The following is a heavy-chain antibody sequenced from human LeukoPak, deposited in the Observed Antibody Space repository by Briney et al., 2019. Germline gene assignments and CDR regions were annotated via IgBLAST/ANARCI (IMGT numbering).Heavy chain of an antibody. D-gene: IGHD3-16*01. J-gene: IGHJ4*02. Sequence: GGSLRLSCAASGFTFDDHGMSWVRQAPGKGLGWVSGINWNGGSTGYADSVKGRFTISRDNAKNSLSLQMNSLRAEDTALYYCARDGGDFCFDYWGQGTLVTVSS. CDR1: GFTFDDHG. V-gene: IGHV3-20*04. CDR3: ARDGGDFCFDY. CDR2: INWNGGST.